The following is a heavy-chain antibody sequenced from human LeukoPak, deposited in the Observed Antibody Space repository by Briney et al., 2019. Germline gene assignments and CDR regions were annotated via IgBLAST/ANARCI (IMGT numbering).Heavy chain of an antibody. V-gene: IGHV4-59*01. J-gene: IGHJ4*02. CDR1: GGSFSGYY. CDR2: INYSGSS. D-gene: IGHD6-13*01. Sequence: SETLSLTCAVYGGSFSGYYWSWFRQAPGKGLEWIGYINYSGSSNYNPSLKSRVTISVDTSKNQFSLMLSSVTAADTAVYYCAREVSSSRWAIDYWGQGTLVTVSS. CDR3: AREVSSSRWAIDY.